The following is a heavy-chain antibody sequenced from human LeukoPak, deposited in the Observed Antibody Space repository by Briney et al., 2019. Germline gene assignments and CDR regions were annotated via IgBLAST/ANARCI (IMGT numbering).Heavy chain of an antibody. CDR1: GGSINSYY. V-gene: IGHV4-59*01. D-gene: IGHD6-13*01. CDR2: IYYSGST. J-gene: IGHJ4*02. CDR3: ARDKGSSWYYFDY. Sequence: SETLSLTCTVSGGSINSYYWSWIRQPPGKGLEWIGYIYYSGSTNYNPSLKSRVTISVDTSKNQFSLKLSSVTAADTAVYYCARDKGSSWYYFDYWGQGTLVTVSS.